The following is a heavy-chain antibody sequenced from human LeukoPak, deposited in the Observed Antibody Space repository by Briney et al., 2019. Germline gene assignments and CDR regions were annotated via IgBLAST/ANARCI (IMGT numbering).Heavy chain of an antibody. CDR1: GFTFIAYW. CDR3: ARVGVIAARDY. Sequence: PGGSLRLSCEASGFTFIAYWMTWVRQAPGKGLEWVADIKEDGSEKYYVDSVKGRFSISRDNAKNSLYLQMNSLRDEDTAVYYCARVGVIAARDYWGQGTLVTVSS. V-gene: IGHV3-7*01. J-gene: IGHJ4*02. D-gene: IGHD2-15*01. CDR2: IKEDGSEK.